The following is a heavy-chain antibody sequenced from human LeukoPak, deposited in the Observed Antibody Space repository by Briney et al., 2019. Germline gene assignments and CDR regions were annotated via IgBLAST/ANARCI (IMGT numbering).Heavy chain of an antibody. Sequence: PGGSLRLSCAASGFTFSNHVMNWVRQAPGKGLEWVSSTSGSGGSTYYADSVKGRFTVSGDNSKNSLYLQMNSLRAEDTAVYYCAKDWRGRVADALDIWGQGTMVTVSS. J-gene: IGHJ3*02. CDR2: TSGSGGST. V-gene: IGHV3-23*01. CDR3: AKDWRGRVADALDI. CDR1: GFTFSNHV. D-gene: IGHD3-3*01.